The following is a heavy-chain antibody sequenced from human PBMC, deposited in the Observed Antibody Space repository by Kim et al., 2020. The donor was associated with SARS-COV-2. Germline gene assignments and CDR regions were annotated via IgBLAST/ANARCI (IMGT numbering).Heavy chain of an antibody. V-gene: IGHV4-34*01. D-gene: IGHD1-1*01. J-gene: IGHJ6*02. Sequence: SETLSLTCAVYGGSFSGYYWSWIRQPPGKGLEWIGEINHSGSTNYNPSLKSRVTISVDTSKNQFSLKLSSVTAADTAVYYCARSPRRPHYYYGMDVWGQGTTVTVSS. CDR1: GGSFSGYY. CDR3: ARSPRRPHYYYGMDV. CDR2: INHSGST.